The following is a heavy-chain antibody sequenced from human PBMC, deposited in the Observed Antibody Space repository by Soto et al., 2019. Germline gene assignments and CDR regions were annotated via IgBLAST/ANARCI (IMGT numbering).Heavy chain of an antibody. J-gene: IGHJ5*02. D-gene: IGHD3-22*01. CDR2: IRRHTSVT. CDR1: GLTLSTSS. Sequence: EVQLVESGGMLVQPGGSLRLSCAASGLTLSTSSMNWVRQAPGKGLEWISYIRRHTSVTAYADSVKGRLTISRDSAKNSLYLQMDSLRVEDPAVYYCGQVADSGSYTVDRWGQGTLVTVSS. V-gene: IGHV3-48*01. CDR3: GQVADSGSYTVDR.